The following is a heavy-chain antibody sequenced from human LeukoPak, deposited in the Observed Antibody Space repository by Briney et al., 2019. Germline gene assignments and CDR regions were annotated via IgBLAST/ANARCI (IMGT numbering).Heavy chain of an antibody. CDR2: IYYSGST. D-gene: IGHD4-17*01. J-gene: IGHJ6*02. Sequence: SETLSLTCTVSGASISSTNYYWGWIRQPPGKGLEWIGYIYYSGSTNYNPSLKSRVTISVDTSKNQFSLKLSSVTAADTAVYYCARGPTVTWDYGMDVWGQGTTVTVSS. CDR1: GASISSTNYY. V-gene: IGHV4-61*05. CDR3: ARGPTVTWDYGMDV.